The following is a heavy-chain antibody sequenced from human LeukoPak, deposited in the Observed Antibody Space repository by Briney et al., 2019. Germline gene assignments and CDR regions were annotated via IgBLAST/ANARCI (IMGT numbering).Heavy chain of an antibody. Sequence: PSQTLSLTCTVSGGSISSGDYYWSWIRQPPGKGLEWIGYIYYSGSTYYNPSLKSRVTIPVDTSKNQFSLKLSSVTAADTAVYYCARERENYDSSGYFPLFDYWGQGTLVTVSS. CDR2: IYYSGST. D-gene: IGHD3-22*01. CDR1: GGSISSGDYY. J-gene: IGHJ4*02. CDR3: ARERENYDSSGYFPLFDY. V-gene: IGHV4-30-4*08.